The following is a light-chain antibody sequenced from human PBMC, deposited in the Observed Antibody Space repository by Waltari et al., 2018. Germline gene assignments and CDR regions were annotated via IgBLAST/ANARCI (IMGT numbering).Light chain of an antibody. CDR2: ATS. CDR1: QSISNN. J-gene: IGKJ1*01. Sequence: DIQMTQSPSSLSASVGHRVTITCRASQSISNNLNWYQQKPGKAPKLLIYATSVLQSGVPSRFSGRGSGTDFTLTISSLQPEDFATYYCQQTYSTWTFGQGTAVEIK. V-gene: IGKV1-39*01. CDR3: QQTYSTWT.